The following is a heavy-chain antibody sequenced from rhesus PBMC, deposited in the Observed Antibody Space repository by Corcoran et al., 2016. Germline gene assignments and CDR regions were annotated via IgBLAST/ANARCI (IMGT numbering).Heavy chain of an antibody. Sequence: QVTLKESGPALVKPTQTLTLTCTFSGFSPTTSGMGVGWIRQPPGKALEWLALIYWDVDKRYSTSLKSRLTISKDTSKNQVVLTMTNMDPMDTATYYCARNYDKIDYWGQGVLVTVSS. CDR2: IYWDVDK. CDR1: GFSPTTSGMG. J-gene: IGHJ4*01. D-gene: IGHD4-11*01. CDR3: ARNYDKIDY. V-gene: IGHV2-152*01.